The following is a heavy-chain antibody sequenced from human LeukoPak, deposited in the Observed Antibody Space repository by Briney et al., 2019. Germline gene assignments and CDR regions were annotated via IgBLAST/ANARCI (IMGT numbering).Heavy chain of an antibody. CDR2: ISSGSSYI. Sequence: GRSLRLSCAASGFTFSSYSMNWVCQAPGKGLEWGSSISSGSSYIYYADSVKGRFTISRDNAKNSLYLQMNSLRAEDTAVYYCARDPVMRYSVYYFDYWGQGTLVTVSS. V-gene: IGHV3-21*01. J-gene: IGHJ4*02. CDR3: ARDPVMRYSVYYFDY. CDR1: GFTFSSYS. D-gene: IGHD5-18*01.